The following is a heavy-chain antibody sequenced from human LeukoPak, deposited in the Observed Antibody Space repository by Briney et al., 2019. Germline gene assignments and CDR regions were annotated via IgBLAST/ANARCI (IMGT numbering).Heavy chain of an antibody. CDR1: GFTFSNAW. Sequence: GGSLRLSCAASGFTFSNAWMSWVRQAPGKGLDWVGRIKSKTDGGTTDYAAPVKGRFTISRDDSKNTLYLQMNSLKTEDTAVYYCTTGAVVTPVIDYWGQGTLVTVSS. V-gene: IGHV3-15*01. CDR3: TTGAVVTPVIDY. J-gene: IGHJ4*02. CDR2: IKSKTDGGTT. D-gene: IGHD4-23*01.